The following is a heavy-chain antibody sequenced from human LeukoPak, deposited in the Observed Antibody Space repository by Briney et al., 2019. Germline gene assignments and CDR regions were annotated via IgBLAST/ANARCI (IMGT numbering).Heavy chain of an antibody. V-gene: IGHV3-74*03. D-gene: IGHD2/OR15-2a*01. CDR2: IKSEGSGT. J-gene: IGHJ4*02. CDR1: EFTFSSYA. Sequence: PGGSLRLSCATSEFTFSSYAMTWVRQAPGKGLVWVSVIKSEGSGTAYADSVKGRFTISRDNAKNTVYLQMNSLRDEDAAVYYCAKDYFGSLEYWGQGSLVTVSA. CDR3: AKDYFGSLEY.